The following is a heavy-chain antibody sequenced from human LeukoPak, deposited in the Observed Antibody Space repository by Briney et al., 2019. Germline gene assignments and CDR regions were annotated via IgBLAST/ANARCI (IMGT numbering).Heavy chain of an antibody. CDR3: ARVGLKGATTIRSSDY. J-gene: IGHJ4*02. CDR1: GFTFSSYW. D-gene: IGHD1-26*01. CDR2: IKQEGSEK. Sequence: GGSLRLSCAASGFTFSSYWMSWVRQAPGRGVEWVAYIKQEGSEKYYVDSGKGRFTISRDNAESSLHLQMNSLRAEDSAVYYCARVGLKGATTIRSSDYWGQGTLVTVSS. V-gene: IGHV3-7*01.